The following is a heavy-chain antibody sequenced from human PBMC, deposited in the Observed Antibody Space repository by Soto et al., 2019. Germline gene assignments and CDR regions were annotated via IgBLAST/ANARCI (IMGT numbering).Heavy chain of an antibody. D-gene: IGHD3-16*01. Sequence: ASVKVSCKASGYTFTGYYMHWVRQAPGQGLEWMGWINPNSGGTNYAQKFQGWVTMTRDTSISTAYMELSRLRSDDTAVYYCARDSYVGNSRTYYYYYGMDVWGQGTTVIVSS. CDR2: INPNSGGT. V-gene: IGHV1-2*04. CDR1: GYTFTGYY. CDR3: ARDSYVGNSRTYYYYYGMDV. J-gene: IGHJ6*02.